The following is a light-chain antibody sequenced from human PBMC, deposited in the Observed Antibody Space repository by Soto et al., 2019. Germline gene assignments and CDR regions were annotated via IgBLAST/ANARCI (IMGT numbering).Light chain of an antibody. V-gene: IGKV3-20*01. J-gene: IGKJ1*01. Sequence: EFVLTQSPGTLSLSPGERATLSCRASQTVRNNYLAWYQQKPGQAPRLLIYDASSRATGIPDRFSGGGSGTDFTLTISRLEPEYFAVYYCQQYNNWPPWTFGQGTKVEIK. CDR2: DAS. CDR3: QQYNNWPPWT. CDR1: QTVRNNY.